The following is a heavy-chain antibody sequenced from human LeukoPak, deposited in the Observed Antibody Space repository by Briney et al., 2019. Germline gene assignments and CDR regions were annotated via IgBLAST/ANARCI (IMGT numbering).Heavy chain of an antibody. D-gene: IGHD4-17*01. Sequence: GGSLRLSCAASGFTFSSYGMHWVRQAPGKGLEWVAFIRYDGSNKYYADSVKGRFTISRDNSKSTLYIQMNSLRAEDTAVYYCARGMTTVTTWFDPWGQGTLVTVSS. CDR1: GFTFSSYG. CDR2: IRYDGSNK. J-gene: IGHJ5*02. CDR3: ARGMTTVTTWFDP. V-gene: IGHV3-30*02.